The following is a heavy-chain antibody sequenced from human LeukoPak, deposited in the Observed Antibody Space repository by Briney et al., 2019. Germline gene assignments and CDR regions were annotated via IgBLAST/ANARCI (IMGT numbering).Heavy chain of an antibody. CDR1: GYTFTSYG. CDR2: ISAYNGNT. V-gene: IGHV1-18*01. Sequence: ASVKVSCKASGYTFTSYGISWVRQAPGQGLEWMGWISAYNGNTNYAQKLQGRVTMTTDTSTSTAYMELRSLRSDDTAVYYCARDSTLPLAGLLGFGELLYRTHTSGIDYWGQGTLVTVSS. D-gene: IGHD3-10*01. CDR3: ARDSTLPLAGLLGFGELLYRTHTSGIDY. J-gene: IGHJ4*02.